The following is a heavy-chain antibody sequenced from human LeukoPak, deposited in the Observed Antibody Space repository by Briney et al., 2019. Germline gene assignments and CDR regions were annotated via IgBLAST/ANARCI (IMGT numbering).Heavy chain of an antibody. CDR2: INHSGST. CDR1: GGSFSGYY. CDR3: ARGLATYSSWYWAVWFDP. Sequence: SETLSLTCAVYGGSFSGYYWSWIRQPPGKGLEWIGEINHSGSTNCNPSLKSRVAISLDTSKNQFSLNLNSVTAADTAVYYCARGLATYSSWYWAVWFDPWGQGTLVTVSS. D-gene: IGHD6-13*01. V-gene: IGHV4-34*01. J-gene: IGHJ5*02.